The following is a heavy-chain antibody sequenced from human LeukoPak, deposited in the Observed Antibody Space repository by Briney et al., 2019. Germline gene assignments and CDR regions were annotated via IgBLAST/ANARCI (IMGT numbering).Heavy chain of an antibody. CDR1: GFTFSSYA. CDR3: AKGEHYYDSSGPFDY. D-gene: IGHD3-22*01. V-gene: IGHV3-23*01. CDR2: ISGSGGST. Sequence: GGSLRLSCAASGFTFSSYAMSWVRQAPEKGLEWVSAISGSGGSTYYADSVKGRFTISRDNSKNTLYLQMNSLRAEDTAVYYCAKGEHYYDSSGPFDYWGQGTLVTVSS. J-gene: IGHJ4*02.